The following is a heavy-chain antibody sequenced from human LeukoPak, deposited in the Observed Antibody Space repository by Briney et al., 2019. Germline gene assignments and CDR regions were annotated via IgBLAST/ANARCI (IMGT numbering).Heavy chain of an antibody. D-gene: IGHD2-15*01. CDR1: GYTLTELS. V-gene: IGHV1-24*01. CDR2: FDPEDGET. Sequence: ASVKVSCKVSGYTLTELSMHWVRQAPGKGLEWMGGFDPEDGETIYAQKFQGRVTMTEDTSTDTAYMELSSLRSEDTAVYYCARGYCSGGSCYGGNAFDIWGQGTMVTVSS. J-gene: IGHJ3*02. CDR3: ARGYCSGGSCYGGNAFDI.